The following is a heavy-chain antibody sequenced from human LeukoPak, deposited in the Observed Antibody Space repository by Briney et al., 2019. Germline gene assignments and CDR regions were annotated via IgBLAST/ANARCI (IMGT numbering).Heavy chain of an antibody. CDR3: ARGPSGSYRAEYFRH. J-gene: IGHJ1*01. CDR2: IIPIFGTA. CDR1: GGTFSSYA. Sequence: SVKVSCKASGGTFSSYAISWVRQAPGQGLEWMGGIIPIFGTANYAQKFQGRVTITADESTSTAYMELSSLRSEDTAVYYCARGPSGSYRAEYFRHWGQGTLVTVSS. D-gene: IGHD1-26*01. V-gene: IGHV1-69*13.